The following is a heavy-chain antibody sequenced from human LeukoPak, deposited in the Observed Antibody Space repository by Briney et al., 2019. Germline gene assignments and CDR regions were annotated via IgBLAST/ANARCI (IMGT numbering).Heavy chain of an antibody. J-gene: IGHJ4*02. V-gene: IGHV4-38-2*02. CDR1: GYSISSGYY. Sequence: PSETLSLTCTVSGYSISSGYYWGWIRQPPGEGLEWIGSIYYSGSTYYNPSLKIRVTISVDTSKNQFSLKLSSVTAADTAVYYCARAVNSGYSSGWYFGMWGQGTLVTVSS. CDR3: ARAVNSGYSSGWYFGM. D-gene: IGHD6-19*01. CDR2: IYYSGST.